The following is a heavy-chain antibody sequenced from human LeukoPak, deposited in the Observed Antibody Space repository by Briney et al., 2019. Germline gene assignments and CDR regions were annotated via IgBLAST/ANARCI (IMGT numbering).Heavy chain of an antibody. D-gene: IGHD3-10*01. CDR3: ARFLRTYYYGSGSEVDY. V-gene: IGHV1-18*01. Sequence: GAPVKVSSKASGYTFTSYGISWVRQAPGQGLEWMGWISAYNGNTNYAQKLQGRVTMTTDTSTSTAYMELRSLRSDDTAVYYCARFLRTYYYGSGSEVDYWGQGTLVTVSS. J-gene: IGHJ4*02. CDR1: GYTFTSYG. CDR2: ISAYNGNT.